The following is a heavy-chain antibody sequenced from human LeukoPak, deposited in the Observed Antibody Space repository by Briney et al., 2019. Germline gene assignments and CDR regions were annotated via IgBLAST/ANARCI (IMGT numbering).Heavy chain of an antibody. J-gene: IGHJ5*02. D-gene: IGHD3-22*01. Sequence: SVKVSCKASGGTFSSYAISWVRQAPGQGLEWMGRIIPILGIANYAQKFQGRVTITADKSTSTVYMELSSLRSEDTAVYYCARGAFYDSSGYELDGFGPWGQGTLVTVSS. CDR3: ARGAFYDSSGYELDGFGP. CDR2: IIPILGIA. V-gene: IGHV1-69*04. CDR1: GGTFSSYA.